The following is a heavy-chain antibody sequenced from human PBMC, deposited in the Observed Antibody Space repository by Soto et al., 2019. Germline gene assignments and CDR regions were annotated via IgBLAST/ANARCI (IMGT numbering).Heavy chain of an antibody. CDR1: GFTFSSYA. CDR2: ISGSGGST. D-gene: IGHD5-12*01. Sequence: PGGSLRLSCAASGFTFSSYAMSWVRQAPGKGLEWVSAISGSGGSTYYADSVKGRFTISRDNSKNTLYLQMNSLRAEDTAVYYCAKDPFGYSGYERATVEDYWGQGTLVTVSS. J-gene: IGHJ4*02. V-gene: IGHV3-23*01. CDR3: AKDPFGYSGYERATVEDY.